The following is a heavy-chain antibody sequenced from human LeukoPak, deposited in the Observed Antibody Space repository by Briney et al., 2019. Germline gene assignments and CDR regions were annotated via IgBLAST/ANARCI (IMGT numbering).Heavy chain of an antibody. V-gene: IGHV3-23*01. CDR3: ARAKQWLFDY. D-gene: IGHD6-19*01. CDR2: ISGSGGST. J-gene: IGHJ4*02. CDR1: GFTFSSYG. Sequence: GGSLRLSCAASGFTFSSYGMSWVRQAPGKGLEWVSVISGSGGSTSYADSVKGRFTISRDNAKNSLYLQMNSLRAEDTAVYYCARAKQWLFDYWGQGTLVTVSS.